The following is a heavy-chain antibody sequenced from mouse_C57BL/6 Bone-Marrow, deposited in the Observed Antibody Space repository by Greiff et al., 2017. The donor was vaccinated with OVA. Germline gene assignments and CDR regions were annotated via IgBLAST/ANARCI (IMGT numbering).Heavy chain of an antibody. CDR3: ARYYGSSYDYYAMDY. CDR2: IRHKANGYTT. J-gene: IGHJ4*01. D-gene: IGHD1-1*01. Sequence: EVQVVESGGGLVQPGGSLSLSCAASGFTFTDYYMSWVRQPPGKALEWLGFIRHKANGYTTEYSASVKGRFTISRDNSQSILYLQMNALRAEDSATYYCARYYGSSYDYYAMDYWGQGTSVTVSS. CDR1: GFTFTDYY. V-gene: IGHV7-3*01.